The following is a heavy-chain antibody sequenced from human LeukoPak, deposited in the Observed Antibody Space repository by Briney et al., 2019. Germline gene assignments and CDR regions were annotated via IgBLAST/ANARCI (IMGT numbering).Heavy chain of an antibody. D-gene: IGHD3-10*01. CDR2: MSSDGINT. J-gene: IGHJ4*02. CDR3: AKDHAGSGREFEY. V-gene: IGHV3-30*04. Sequence: GGSLRLSCATSGFTFRTNGVHWVRQAPGKGLEWVALMSSDGINTYYADSVKGRFTVSRDSSKDILYLQMNSLRADDTAIYYCAKDHAGSGREFEYWGQGTLVTVSS. CDR1: GFTFRTNG.